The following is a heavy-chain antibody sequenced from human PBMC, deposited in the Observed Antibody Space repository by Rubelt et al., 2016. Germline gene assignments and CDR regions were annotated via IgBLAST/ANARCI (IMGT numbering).Heavy chain of an antibody. CDR2: IYYSGST. Sequence: QVQLQESGPGLVKPSETLSLTCTVSGGSISSSSYYWGWIRQPPGKGLEWIGSIYYSGSTYYNPSLKSRVTISGDTSKNQFPLKLSSVTAADTAVYYCARHLDRYYYYYMDVWGKGTTVTVSS. V-gene: IGHV4-39*01. D-gene: IGHD2-2*03. J-gene: IGHJ6*03. CDR1: GGSISSSSYY. CDR3: ARHLDRYYYYYMDV.